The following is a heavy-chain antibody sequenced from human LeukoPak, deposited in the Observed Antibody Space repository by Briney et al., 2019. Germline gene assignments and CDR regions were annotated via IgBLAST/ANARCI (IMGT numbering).Heavy chain of an antibody. Sequence: ASVKVSCKASGYTFTGYYIHWVRQAPGQGLEWMGRINPNSGGTNYAQKFQGRVTMTRDTSINTAYMELSRLRSDDTAMYYCVPGQEVSYSIGAQGYYFDYWGQGTVVTVSS. CDR1: GYTFTGYY. CDR2: INPNSGGT. J-gene: IGHJ4*02. D-gene: IGHD6-25*01. V-gene: IGHV1-2*06. CDR3: VPGQEVSYSIGAQGYYFDY.